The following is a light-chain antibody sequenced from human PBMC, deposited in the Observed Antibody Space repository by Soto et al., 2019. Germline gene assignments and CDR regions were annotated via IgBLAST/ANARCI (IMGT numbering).Light chain of an antibody. V-gene: IGLV2-14*01. CDR2: DVS. J-gene: IGLJ2*01. Sequence: QAVVTQPASVSGSPGQSITISCTGTSSDVGGYNYVSWYQQYPGKAPKLLIYDVSNRPSGVSNRFSGSKSGNTASLTISGLQAEDEADYYCSSYTSSSVLFGGGTQLTVL. CDR3: SSYTSSSVL. CDR1: SSDVGGYNY.